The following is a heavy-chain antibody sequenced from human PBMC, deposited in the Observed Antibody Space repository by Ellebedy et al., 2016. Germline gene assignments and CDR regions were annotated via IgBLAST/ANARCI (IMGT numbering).Heavy chain of an antibody. CDR3: ARGGQNQLLYAFEI. D-gene: IGHD2-2*01. J-gene: IGHJ3*02. Sequence: GGSLRLXCAASGFTFSNYDMHWVRQATGKGLEWVSAIGTSGNTYYLGSVKGRFTISREDAKNSLYLQMNSLRAGDTAVYYCARGGQNQLLYAFEIWGQGTMVTVSS. V-gene: IGHV3-13*01. CDR1: GFTFSNYD. CDR2: IGTSGNT.